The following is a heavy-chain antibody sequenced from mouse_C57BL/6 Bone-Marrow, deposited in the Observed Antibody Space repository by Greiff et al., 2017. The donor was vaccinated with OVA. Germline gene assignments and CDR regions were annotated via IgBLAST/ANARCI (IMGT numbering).Heavy chain of an antibody. Sequence: EVKLMESGGGLVQPGGSLSLSCAASGFTFTDYYMSWVRQPPGKALEWLGFIRNKANGYTTEYSASVKGRFTISRDNSQSILYLQMNALRAEDSATYYCAVSDGYYGYFDVWGTGTTVTVSS. V-gene: IGHV7-3*01. CDR3: AVSDGYYGYFDV. CDR1: GFTFTDYY. CDR2: IRNKANGYTT. D-gene: IGHD2-3*01. J-gene: IGHJ1*03.